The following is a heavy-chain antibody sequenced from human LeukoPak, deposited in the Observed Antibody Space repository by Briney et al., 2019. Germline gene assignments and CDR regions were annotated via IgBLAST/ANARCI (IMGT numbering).Heavy chain of an antibody. J-gene: IGHJ3*02. Sequence: SETLSLTCAVSDDSFSSHYWTWIRQPPGKGLEWIGYISYIGSTNYNPSLKSRVTISIDTSKNQFSLKLTSVTAADTAVYYCARDLVTVTKGFDIWGQGTTVSVSS. CDR2: ISYIGST. V-gene: IGHV4-59*11. CDR3: ARDLVTVTKGFDI. D-gene: IGHD4-17*01. CDR1: DDSFSSHY.